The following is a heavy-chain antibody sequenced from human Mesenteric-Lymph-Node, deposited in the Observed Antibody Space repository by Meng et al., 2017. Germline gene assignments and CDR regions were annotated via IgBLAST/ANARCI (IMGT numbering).Heavy chain of an antibody. CDR2: IKQDESEK. J-gene: IGHJ4*02. D-gene: IGHD5-12*01. CDR3: ARATSVDSSGFDY. CDR1: GFTFSNYW. V-gene: IGHV3-7*01. Sequence: GGSLRLSCAASGFTFSNYWMSWVRQGPGKGLEWVANIKQDESEKYYVDSVKGRFTISRDNAKNLLYLQMNSLRVEDTAVYYCARATSVDSSGFDYWGQGTLVTVSS.